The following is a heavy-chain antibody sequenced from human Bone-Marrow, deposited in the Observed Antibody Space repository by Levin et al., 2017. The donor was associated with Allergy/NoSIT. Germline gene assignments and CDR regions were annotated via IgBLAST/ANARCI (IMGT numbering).Heavy chain of an antibody. Sequence: GGSLRLSCAASGFTFSSYNMNWVRQAPGKGLEWVSYISSSSNTIYYADSVKGRFTISRDNAKNSLYLQMNSLRDEDTAIYYCARDRSGGWPGVNDYWGQGTLVTASS. CDR2: ISSSSNTI. CDR1: GFTFSSYN. V-gene: IGHV3-48*02. D-gene: IGHD6-19*01. CDR3: ARDRSGGWPGVNDY. J-gene: IGHJ4*02.